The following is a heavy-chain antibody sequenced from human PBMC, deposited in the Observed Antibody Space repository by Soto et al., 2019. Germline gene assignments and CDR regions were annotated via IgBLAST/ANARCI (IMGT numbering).Heavy chain of an antibody. CDR2: ITWDAGSA. Sequence: GGSLRLACAGSGFTFDDHTMHWVRQAPGKGLEWVSLITWDAGSAFYADSVRGRLTISRDNSKNSLYLQMNSLRTEDPALYYCAKEKDRIFDYWGRGTPVTDSS. CDR1: GFTFDDHT. J-gene: IGHJ4*01. CDR3: AKEKDRIFDY. V-gene: IGHV3-43*01.